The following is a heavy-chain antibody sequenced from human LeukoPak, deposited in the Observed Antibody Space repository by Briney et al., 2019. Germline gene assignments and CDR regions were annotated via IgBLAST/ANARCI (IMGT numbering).Heavy chain of an antibody. J-gene: IGHJ5*02. CDR1: GGSVSNSYY. CDR2: IHSSGRT. Sequence: SETLSLTCTVSGGSVSNSYYWSWIRQPPGTGPEWMGSIHSSGRTYYNPSLKSRITISSDTSKNQFSPRLTSMTAADTAIYYCARDRTPSDVVAVAANWFDPWGQGILVTVSS. V-gene: IGHV4-39*07. D-gene: IGHD6-19*01. CDR3: ARDRTPSDVVAVAANWFDP.